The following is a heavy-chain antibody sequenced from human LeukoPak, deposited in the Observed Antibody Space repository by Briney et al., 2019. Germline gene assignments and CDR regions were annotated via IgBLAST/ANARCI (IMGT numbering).Heavy chain of an antibody. CDR2: IYTSGST. Sequence: SETLSLTCTVSGGSISNYYWSWIRQPAGKGLEWIGRIYTSGSTNYNPSLKSRVTMSVDTSKNQFSLKLSSVTAADTAVYYCARDISLHPTLFLIDYWGQGTLVTVSS. CDR1: GGSISNYY. D-gene: IGHD2/OR15-2a*01. J-gene: IGHJ4*02. CDR3: ARDISLHPTLFLIDY. V-gene: IGHV4-4*07.